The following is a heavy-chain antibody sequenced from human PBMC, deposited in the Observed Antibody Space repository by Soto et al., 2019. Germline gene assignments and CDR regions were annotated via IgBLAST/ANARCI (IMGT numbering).Heavy chain of an antibody. J-gene: IGHJ5*02. V-gene: IGHV3-21*01. CDR3: ARVGSYGSGSYDPWFDP. CDR2: ISSSSSYI. CDR1: GFTFSSYS. D-gene: IGHD3-10*01. Sequence: GGSLRLSCAASGFTFSSYSMNWVRQAPGKGLEWVSSISSSSSYIYYADSVKGRFTISRDNAKNSLYLQMNSLRAEDTAVYYCARVGSYGSGSYDPWFDPWGQGTLVTVSS.